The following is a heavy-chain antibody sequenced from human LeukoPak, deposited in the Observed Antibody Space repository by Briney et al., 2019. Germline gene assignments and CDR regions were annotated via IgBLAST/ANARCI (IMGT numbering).Heavy chain of an antibody. D-gene: IGHD3-10*01. CDR2: ISGSGGST. Sequence: GGSLRLSCAASGFTFSSYGMSWVRQAPGKGLEWVSAISGSGGSTYYADSVKGRFTISRHNSKNTLYLQMNSLRAEDTAVYYCAKVSHYYGSGSYYPTWGQGTLVTVSS. V-gene: IGHV3-23*01. CDR1: GFTFSSYG. CDR3: AKVSHYYGSGSYYPT. J-gene: IGHJ4*02.